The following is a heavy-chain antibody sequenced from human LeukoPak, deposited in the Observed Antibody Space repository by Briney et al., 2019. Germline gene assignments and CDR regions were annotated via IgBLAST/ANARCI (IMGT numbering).Heavy chain of an antibody. CDR3: AKRGVGAEFDY. D-gene: IGHD1-26*01. CDR2: ISGSDRST. V-gene: IGHV3-23*01. Sequence: GGSLRLSCAASGFTFSTYAMSWVRQAPGKGLEWVSGISGSDRSTYYADSVKGRFTISRDNSKNTLYLQMNSLRAEDTAVYYCAKRGVGAEFDYWGRGTLVTVSS. CDR1: GFTFSTYA. J-gene: IGHJ4*02.